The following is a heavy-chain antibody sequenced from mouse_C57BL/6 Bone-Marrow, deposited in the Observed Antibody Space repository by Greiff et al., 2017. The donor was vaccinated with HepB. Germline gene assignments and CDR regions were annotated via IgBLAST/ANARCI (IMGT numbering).Heavy chain of an antibody. CDR1: GYTFTYYN. Sequence: EVQLVESGPELVKPGASVKIPCKASGYTFTYYNMDWVKQSHGKSLEWIGDINPNNGGTIYNQKFKGKATLTVDKSSSTAYMELRSLTSEDTAVYYCARGAIYYGKKGYWYFDVWGTGTTVTVSS. V-gene: IGHV1-18*01. CDR2: INPNNGGT. CDR3: ARGAIYYGKKGYWYFDV. J-gene: IGHJ1*03. D-gene: IGHD2-1*01.